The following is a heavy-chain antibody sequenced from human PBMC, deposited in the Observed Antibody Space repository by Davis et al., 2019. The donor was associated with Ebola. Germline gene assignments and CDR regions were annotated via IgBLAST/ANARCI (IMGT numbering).Heavy chain of an antibody. D-gene: IGHD3-3*01. J-gene: IGHJ4*02. Sequence: PGGSLRLSCAASGFTFSTYSMNWVRQAPGKGLEWVSSISSSSSYIYYADSVKGRFTISRDNAENSLYLQMNSLRAEDTAVYYCARGPYDLPDYWGQGTLVTVSS. CDR1: GFTFSTYS. V-gene: IGHV3-21*01. CDR3: ARGPYDLPDY. CDR2: ISSSSSYI.